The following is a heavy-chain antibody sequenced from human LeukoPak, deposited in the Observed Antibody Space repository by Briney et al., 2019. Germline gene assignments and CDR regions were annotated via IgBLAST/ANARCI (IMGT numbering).Heavy chain of an antibody. J-gene: IGHJ6*03. CDR3: AREGLDHYYYYYMDV. Sequence: GGSLGLSCAASGFTFSSYSMNWVRQAPGKGLEWVSSISSSSSYIYYADSVKGRFTISRDNAKNSLYLQMNSLRAEDTAVYYCAREGLDHYYYYYMDVWGKGTTVTVSS. V-gene: IGHV3-21*01. CDR1: GFTFSSYS. CDR2: ISSSSSYI. D-gene: IGHD6-19*01.